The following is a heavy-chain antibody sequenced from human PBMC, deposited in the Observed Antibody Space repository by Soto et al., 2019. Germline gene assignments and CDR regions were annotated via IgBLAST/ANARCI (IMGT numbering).Heavy chain of an antibody. V-gene: IGHV1-46*01. J-gene: IGHJ4*02. CDR2: INPSGGST. D-gene: IGHD3-3*01. Sequence: GASVKVSCKASGYTFTSYYMHWVRPAPGQGLEWMGIINPSGGSTSYAQKFQGRVTMTRDTSTSTVYMELSSLRSEDTAVYYCAGSIFGVVIMVYWGQGTLVTVSS. CDR3: AGSIFGVVIMVY. CDR1: GYTFTSYY.